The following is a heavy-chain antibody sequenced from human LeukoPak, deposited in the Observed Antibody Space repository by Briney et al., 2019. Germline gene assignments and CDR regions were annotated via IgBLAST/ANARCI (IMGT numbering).Heavy chain of an antibody. CDR1: GGSFSGYY. Sequence: PSETLSLTCAVYGGSFSGYYWSWIRQPPGKGLEWIGSIYYSGSTYYNPSLKSRVTISVDTSKNQFSLKLSSVTAADTAVYYCARPYDFWSGYLYYWGQGTLVTVSS. CDR2: IYYSGST. D-gene: IGHD3-3*01. J-gene: IGHJ4*02. CDR3: ARPYDFWSGYLYY. V-gene: IGHV4-34*01.